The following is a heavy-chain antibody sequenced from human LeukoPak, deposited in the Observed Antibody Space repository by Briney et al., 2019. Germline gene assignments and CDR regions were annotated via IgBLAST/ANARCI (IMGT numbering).Heavy chain of an antibody. CDR1: GYSFTSYW. V-gene: IGHV5-51*01. CDR2: IYPGDSDT. Sequence: GESLKISCKGSGYSFTSYWIGWVRQMPGKGLEWMGIIYPGDSDTRYSPSFQGQVTISADKSISTAYLQWSSLKASDTAMYYCARRTLSLAKSMDFDYWGQGTLVTVSS. D-gene: IGHD2/OR15-2a*01. CDR3: ARRTLSLAKSMDFDY. J-gene: IGHJ4*02.